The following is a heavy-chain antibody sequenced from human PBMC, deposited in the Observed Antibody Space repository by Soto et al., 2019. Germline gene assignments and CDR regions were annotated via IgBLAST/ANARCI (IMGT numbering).Heavy chain of an antibody. V-gene: IGHV1-69*06. CDR1: GGTFSSYA. D-gene: IGHD3-3*01. J-gene: IGHJ6*02. CDR2: IIPIFGTA. Sequence: ASVKVSCKASGGTFSSYAISWVRQAPGQGLEWMGGIIPIFGTANYAQKFQGRVTITADKSTSTAYMELSSLRSEDTAVYYCARRQYDFWSGYWGDYYYYGMDVWGQGTTVTVS. CDR3: ARRQYDFWSGYWGDYYYYGMDV.